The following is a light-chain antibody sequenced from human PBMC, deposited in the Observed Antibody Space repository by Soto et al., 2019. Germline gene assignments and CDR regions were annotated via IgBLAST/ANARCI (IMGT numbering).Light chain of an antibody. J-gene: IGKJ1*01. CDR3: QYYGGGSWT. Sequence: EIVLTQFPATLSLSPGERGTLPCRASQSVASNYLAWYQQRPGQAPRVLIFGASSRATGIPDKFSGRGSGADFTLTISRLDPDDFAVYYCQYYGGGSWTFGQGTKV. V-gene: IGKV3-20*01. CDR1: QSVASNY. CDR2: GAS.